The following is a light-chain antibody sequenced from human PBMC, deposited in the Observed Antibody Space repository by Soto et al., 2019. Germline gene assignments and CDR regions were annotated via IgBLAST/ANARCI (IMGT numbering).Light chain of an antibody. J-gene: IGKJ3*01. Sequence: EIVLTQSPGTLSLSPGERATLSCRASQSVSSSYLAWYQQKSGQAPRLLIYGASSRATGIPDRFSGSGSGTDFTLTISRLEPEDFAVYYCQQYGSSLLTFGPGTKVDIK. CDR2: GAS. CDR1: QSVSSSY. CDR3: QQYGSSLLT. V-gene: IGKV3-20*01.